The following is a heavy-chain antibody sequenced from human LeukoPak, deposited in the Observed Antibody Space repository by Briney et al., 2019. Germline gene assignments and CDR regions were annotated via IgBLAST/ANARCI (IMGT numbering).Heavy chain of an antibody. CDR3: ARGTTSRIFDY. CDR1: GGSFSGYY. D-gene: IGHD4-17*01. Sequence: SETLSLTYAVYGGSFSGYYWSWIRQPPGKGLEWIGEINHSGSTNYNPSLKSRVTISVDTSKNQFSLKLSSVTAADTAVYYCARGTTSRIFDYWGQGTLVTVSS. J-gene: IGHJ4*02. V-gene: IGHV4-34*01. CDR2: INHSGST.